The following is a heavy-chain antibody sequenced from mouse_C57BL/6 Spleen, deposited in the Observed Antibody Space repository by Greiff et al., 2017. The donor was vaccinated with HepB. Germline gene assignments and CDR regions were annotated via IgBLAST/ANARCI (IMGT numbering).Heavy chain of an antibody. Sequence: EVQLQQSGPELVKPGASVKISCKASGYTFTDYYMNWVKQSHGKSLEWIGDINPNNGGISYNQKFKGKATLTVDKSSSTAYMELRSLTSEDSAVYYCARSTVVTPYYFDYWGQGTTLTVSS. CDR1: GYTFTDYY. V-gene: IGHV1-26*01. CDR3: ARSTVVTPYYFDY. J-gene: IGHJ2*01. CDR2: INPNNGGI. D-gene: IGHD2-2*01.